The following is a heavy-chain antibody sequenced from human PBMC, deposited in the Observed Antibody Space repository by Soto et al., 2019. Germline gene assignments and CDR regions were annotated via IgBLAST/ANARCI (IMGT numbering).Heavy chain of an antibody. D-gene: IGHD2-2*01. V-gene: IGHV3-66*01. CDR1: GFTVSSNY. J-gene: IGHJ4*02. CDR2: IYSGGST. Sequence: GGSLRLSCAASGFTVSSNYMSWVRQAPGKGLEWVSVIYSGGSTYYADSVKGRFTISRDNSKNTLYLQMNSLRAEDTAVYYCARVYCSSTSCVFDYWGQGTLVTVSS. CDR3: ARVYCSSTSCVFDY.